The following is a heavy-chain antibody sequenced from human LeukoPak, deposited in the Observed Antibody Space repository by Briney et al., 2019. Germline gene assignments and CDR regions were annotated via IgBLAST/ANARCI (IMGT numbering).Heavy chain of an antibody. CDR1: GYSISSGYY. J-gene: IGHJ4*02. D-gene: IGHD3-3*01. V-gene: IGHV4-38-2*02. CDR2: IYHGGST. CDR3: ARLTTIFGVVMGYYFDY. Sequence: PSETLSLTCTVSGYSISSGYYWGWIRQPPGKGLEWIGSIYHGGSTYYNPSLKSRVTISVDTSKNQFSLKLSSVTAADTAVYYCARLTTIFGVVMGYYFDYWGQGTLVTVSS.